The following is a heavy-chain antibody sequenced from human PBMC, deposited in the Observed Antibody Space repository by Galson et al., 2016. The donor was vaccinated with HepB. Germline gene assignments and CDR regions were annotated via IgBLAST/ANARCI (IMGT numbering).Heavy chain of an antibody. CDR2: IGSSSSYI. CDR1: GFTFSSYS. D-gene: IGHD5-18*01. Sequence: SLRLSCAASGFTFSSYSMNWVRQAPGKGLEWVSSIGSSSSYIYYADSVKGRFTISRDNAKSSLYLQMNSLRAEDTAVYYCASGYSYGYFYYWGQGTLVTVSS. J-gene: IGHJ4*02. CDR3: ASGYSYGYFYY. V-gene: IGHV3-21*01.